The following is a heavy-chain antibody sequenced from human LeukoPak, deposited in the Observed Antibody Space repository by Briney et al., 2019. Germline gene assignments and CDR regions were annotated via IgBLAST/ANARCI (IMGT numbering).Heavy chain of an antibody. CDR2: IYSGGST. CDR1: GFTVSSNY. Sequence: GGPLRLSCAASGFTVSSNYMSWVRQAPGKGLEWVSVIYSGGSTYYADSVKGRFTISRDNSKNTLYLQMNSLRSEDTAVYYCARDPLYGDYVGSGHVWGQGTTVTVSS. CDR3: ARDPLYGDYVGSGHV. D-gene: IGHD4-17*01. J-gene: IGHJ6*02. V-gene: IGHV3-53*05.